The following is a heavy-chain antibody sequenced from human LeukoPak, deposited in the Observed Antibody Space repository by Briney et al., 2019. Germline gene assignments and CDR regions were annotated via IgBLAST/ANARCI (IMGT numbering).Heavy chain of an antibody. CDR1: GFTFSNYA. CDR2: ISGSGSST. Sequence: GGSLRLSCAASGFTFSNYAMTWVRQAPGKGLEWVSGISGSGSSTYYADSVKGRFTLSRDYPKNTLYLQMNSLRAEDTAVYYCARYDYGDYYYYGMDVWGQGTTVTVSS. J-gene: IGHJ6*02. D-gene: IGHD4-17*01. V-gene: IGHV3-23*01. CDR3: ARYDYGDYYYYGMDV.